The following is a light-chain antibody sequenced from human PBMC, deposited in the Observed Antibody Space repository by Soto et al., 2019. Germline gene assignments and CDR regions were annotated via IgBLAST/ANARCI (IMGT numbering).Light chain of an antibody. J-gene: IGLJ2*01. CDR3: QSYDSSNQGVV. CDR1: SGSIASNY. V-gene: IGLV6-57*04. Sequence: NFMLTQPHSVSESPGKTVTISCTRSSGSIASNYVQWYQQRPGSAPTTVIYEDNQRPSGVPDRFSGSIDSSSNSASLTISGPKPEDEADYYCQSYDSSNQGVVFGGGTKLTVL. CDR2: EDN.